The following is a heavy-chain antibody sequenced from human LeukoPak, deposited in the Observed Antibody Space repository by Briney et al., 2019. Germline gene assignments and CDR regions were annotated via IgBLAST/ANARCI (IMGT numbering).Heavy chain of an antibody. CDR3: AREAGTGERWYFDL. V-gene: IGHV3-30-3*01. CDR2: ISYDGSNR. D-gene: IGHD7-27*01. J-gene: IGHJ2*01. CDR1: GFTFSSYG. Sequence: PGGSLRLSCAASGFTFSSYGMHWVRQAPGKGLEWVAFISYDGSNRYYADSVKGRFTISRDNSKNTLFLQMDSLRAEDTALYYCAREAGTGERWYFDLWGRGTLVTVSS.